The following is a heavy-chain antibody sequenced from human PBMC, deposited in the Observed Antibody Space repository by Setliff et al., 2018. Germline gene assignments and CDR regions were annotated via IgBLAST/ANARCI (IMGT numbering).Heavy chain of an antibody. J-gene: IGHJ4*02. V-gene: IGHV3-23*01. Sequence: GSLRLSCAASGFTFSSYAMSWVRQAPGKGLEWVSAISGSGGSTYYADSVKGRFTTSRDNSKNTLYLQMNSLRAEDTAVYYCAKGIWQWLALGAFDYWGQGTLVTVSS. D-gene: IGHD6-19*01. CDR3: AKGIWQWLALGAFDY. CDR2: ISGSGGST. CDR1: GFTFSSYA.